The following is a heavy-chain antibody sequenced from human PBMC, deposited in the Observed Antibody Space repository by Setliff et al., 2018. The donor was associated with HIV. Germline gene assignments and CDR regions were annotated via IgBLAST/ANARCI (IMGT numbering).Heavy chain of an antibody. J-gene: IGHJ5*02. Sequence: SETLSLTCSVSGDSVGSYFWAWIRQPAGKGLEWIGRVYSNGNTNYNPSLKSRATMAVDTSKNQIFLSLTSVTAADTGVYYCARDSGITMVRKVIGRAGLDAWGQGTRVTVSS. CDR1: GDSVGSYF. CDR2: VYSNGNT. CDR3: ARDSGITMVRKVIGRAGLDA. V-gene: IGHV4-4*07. D-gene: IGHD3-10*01.